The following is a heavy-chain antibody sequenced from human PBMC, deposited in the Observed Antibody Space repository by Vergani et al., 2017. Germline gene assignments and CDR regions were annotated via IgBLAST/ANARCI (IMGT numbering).Heavy chain of an antibody. J-gene: IGHJ4*02. D-gene: IGHD3-10*01. CDR1: GFTFSSYA. CDR2: ISGSGGST. CDR3: ARVSRGLFDY. Sequence: EVQLLESGGGLVQPGGSLRLSCAASGFTFSSYAMSWVRQAPGKGLEWVSAISGSGGSTYYADSVKGRFTISRDNSKNTLYLQMNSLRAGDTAVYYFARVSRGLFDYWGQGTLVTVSS. V-gene: IGHV3-23*01.